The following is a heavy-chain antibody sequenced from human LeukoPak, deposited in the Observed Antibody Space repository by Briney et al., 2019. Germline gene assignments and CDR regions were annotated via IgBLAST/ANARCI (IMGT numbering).Heavy chain of an antibody. CDR1: GFTFSSYS. Sequence: GGSLRLSCAASGFTFSSYSMNWVRQAPGKGLEWVSYISSSSSTIYYADSVKGRFTISRDNAKNSLYLQMNSLRAEDTAVYYCAREGGRVVVAYYFDYWGQGTLVTVSS. CDR2: ISSSSSTI. V-gene: IGHV3-48*04. J-gene: IGHJ4*02. CDR3: AREGGRVVVAYYFDY. D-gene: IGHD2-2*01.